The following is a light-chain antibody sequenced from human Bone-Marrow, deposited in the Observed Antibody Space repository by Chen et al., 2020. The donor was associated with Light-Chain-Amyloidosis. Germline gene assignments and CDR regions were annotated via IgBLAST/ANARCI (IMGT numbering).Light chain of an antibody. Sequence: SYVLTQPSSVSVAPGQTATIACGGNNIGSTSVHWYQQTPGQAPLLVVYVDSDRPSGIPERLSGSNSGNTATLTISRVEAGDEADYYGQVWDRSSDRPVFGGGTKLTVL. V-gene: IGLV3-21*02. CDR3: QVWDRSSDRPV. CDR1: NIGSTS. J-gene: IGLJ3*02. CDR2: VDS.